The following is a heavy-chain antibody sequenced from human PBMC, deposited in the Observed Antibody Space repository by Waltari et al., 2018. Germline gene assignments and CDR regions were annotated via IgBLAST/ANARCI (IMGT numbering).Heavy chain of an antibody. CDR3: ARGPYYDILTGPGTKNWFDP. D-gene: IGHD3-9*01. J-gene: IGHJ5*02. CDR2: IYYSGST. V-gene: IGHV4-30-4*08. CDR1: GGSINSGDYY. Sequence: QVLLQEWGPGLVTPSQSLSLTCSVSGGSINSGDYYWSWIRQAPGKGLEWIGYIYYSGSTYYNPSLKSRPTMSFDKSKNQFSLKLSSVTAADTAIYYCARGPYYDILTGPGTKNWFDPWGQGTLVTVSS.